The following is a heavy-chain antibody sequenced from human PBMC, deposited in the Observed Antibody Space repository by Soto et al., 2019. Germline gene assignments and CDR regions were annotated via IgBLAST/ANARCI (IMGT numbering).Heavy chain of an antibody. CDR1: GGTFGIYA. CDR3: ARVPRQMLYGPTRNGMDL. D-gene: IGHD2-2*02. V-gene: IGHV1-69*01. Sequence: QVQLVQSGAAVSKPGSSVKVSCKASGGTFGIYAIGWVRQAPGQGLEWMGGIIPAFGTTKNAQKFQDRVDMTADESRNTVYMERRGLRFDDTAFYYCARVPRQMLYGPTRNGMDLWGQGTTLIVSS. J-gene: IGHJ6*02. CDR2: IIPAFGTT.